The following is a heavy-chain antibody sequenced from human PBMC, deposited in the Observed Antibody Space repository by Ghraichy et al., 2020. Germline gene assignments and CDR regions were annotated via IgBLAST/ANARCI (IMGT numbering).Heavy chain of an antibody. CDR3: ARGDGYYRYFDL. CDR1: KFTFNSYW. J-gene: IGHJ2*01. D-gene: IGHD5-24*01. V-gene: IGHV3-74*01. Sequence: GGSLRLSCAASKFTFNSYWMHWVRQAPGKGLVWVSGINSDGSRTTYADSERGRFTISRDNAKNTLYLQMNSLRAEDTAVFYCARGDGYYRYFDLWGRGTLVTVSS. CDR2: INSDGSRT.